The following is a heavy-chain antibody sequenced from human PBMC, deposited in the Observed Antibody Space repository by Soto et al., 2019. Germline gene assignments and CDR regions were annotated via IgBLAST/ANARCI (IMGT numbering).Heavy chain of an antibody. J-gene: IGHJ4*02. Sequence: QVQLVQSGAEVKKPGSSVKISCKASGGTFSTYAISWVRQAPGQGLEWMGGIIPIFGTANYAQKFQGRVTITADVATSTVYMERSSLRSEETAVYYCARGQSLGNSGCCYWGKGTLVTVAS. CDR3: ARGQSLGNSGCCY. CDR2: IIPIFGTA. V-gene: IGHV1-69*01. D-gene: IGHD7-27*01. CDR1: GGTFSTYA.